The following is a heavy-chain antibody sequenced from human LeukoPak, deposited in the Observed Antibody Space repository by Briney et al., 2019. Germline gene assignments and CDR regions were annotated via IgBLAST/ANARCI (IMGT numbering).Heavy chain of an antibody. D-gene: IGHD3-10*01. V-gene: IGHV3-23*01. CDR2: ISDSGGST. J-gene: IGHJ4*02. CDR1: GFTFSSYA. Sequence: GGSLRLSCAASGFTFSSYAMSWVRQAPGKGLEWVSTISDSGGSTYYADSLKGRFTISRDNYKNTLYLQMNSLRAEDTALYYCAKSRGSGSNMARGVNFDYWGQGTLVTVSS. CDR3: AKSRGSGSNMARGVNFDY.